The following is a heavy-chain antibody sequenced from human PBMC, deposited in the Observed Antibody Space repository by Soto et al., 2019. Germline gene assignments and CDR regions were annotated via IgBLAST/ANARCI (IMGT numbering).Heavy chain of an antibody. CDR2: IRNRANSYST. V-gene: IGHV3-72*01. J-gene: IGHJ5*02. CDR1: GFIFSDRY. Sequence: GGSLRLSCAASGFIFSDRYMDWVRQTPGKGLEWLGRIRNRANSYSTEYAASVRGRFTISRDDSNNLLYLHMSSLKTEDTAVYYCATIDMVEKFDPRGQGILVTVSS. D-gene: IGHD3-10*01. CDR3: ATIDMVEKFDP.